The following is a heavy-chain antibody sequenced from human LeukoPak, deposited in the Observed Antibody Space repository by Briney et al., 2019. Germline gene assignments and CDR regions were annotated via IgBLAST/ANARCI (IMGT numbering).Heavy chain of an antibody. V-gene: IGHV3-7*01. J-gene: IGHJ4*02. D-gene: IGHD2-15*01. CDR1: GFTFSSYW. Sequence: AGGSLRLSCAASGFTFSSYWMSWVRQAPGKGLEWVANIKQDGSEKYYVDSVKGRITISRDNAKNSLYLQMNSLRAEDTAVYYCARFCSGGSCYYAIDYWGQGTLVTVSS. CDR3: ARFCSGGSCYYAIDY. CDR2: IKQDGSEK.